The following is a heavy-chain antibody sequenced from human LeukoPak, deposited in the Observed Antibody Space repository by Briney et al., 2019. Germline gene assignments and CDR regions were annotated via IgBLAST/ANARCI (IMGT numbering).Heavy chain of an antibody. J-gene: IGHJ4*02. CDR1: GFTVSSNY. V-gene: IGHV3-53*01. CDR3: ARDLRDSSGWYGPLY. Sequence: GGSLRLSCAASGFTVSSNYMSWVRQAPGKGLEWVSVIYSDGTTYYADSVKGRFTISRDNSKNTPSLQMNSLRAEDTAVYYCARDLRDSSGWYGPLYWGQGTLVTVSS. CDR2: IYSDGTT. D-gene: IGHD6-19*01.